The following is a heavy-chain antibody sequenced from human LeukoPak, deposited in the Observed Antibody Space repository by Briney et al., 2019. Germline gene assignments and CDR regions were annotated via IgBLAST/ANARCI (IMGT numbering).Heavy chain of an antibody. J-gene: IGHJ4*02. CDR1: GFTFSSYA. CDR3: AKDSSQGGDYFDY. D-gene: IGHD3-16*01. CDR2: IDGSGDTT. V-gene: IGHV3-23*01. Sequence: TGGSLRLSCAASGFTFSSYAMTWVRQAPGKGLEWVSSIDGSGDTTYYADSVKGRFTISRDNSKNTLFLQMNSLRAEDTAIYYCAKDSSQGGDYFDYWGQGTLVTVSS.